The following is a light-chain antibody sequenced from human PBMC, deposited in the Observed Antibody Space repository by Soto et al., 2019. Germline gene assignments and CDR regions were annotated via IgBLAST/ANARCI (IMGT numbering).Light chain of an antibody. CDR1: SSDVGGYNY. Sequence: QSALTQPASVPGSPGQSITISCTGTSSDVGGYNYVSWYQQHPGKAPKLMIYDVTVRPSGVSNRFSGSKSGNTASLTISGLQAEDEADYYCSSYTSINTLVFGTGTKLTVL. CDR2: DVT. CDR3: SSYTSINTLV. J-gene: IGLJ1*01. V-gene: IGLV2-14*01.